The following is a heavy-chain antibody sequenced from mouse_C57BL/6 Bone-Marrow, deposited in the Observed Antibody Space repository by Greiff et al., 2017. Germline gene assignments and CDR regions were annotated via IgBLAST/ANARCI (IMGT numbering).Heavy chain of an antibody. CDR3: VRQGVSKAWFAY. Sequence: EVHLVESGGGLVQPKGSLKLSCAASGFSFNTYAMNWVRQAPGKGLEWVARIRSKSNNYATYYADSVKDRFTISRDNSESMLYLQMNNLKTEDTAVYYCVRQGVSKAWFAYWGQGTLVTVSA. CDR2: IRSKSNNYAT. V-gene: IGHV10-1*01. J-gene: IGHJ3*01. CDR1: GFSFNTYA.